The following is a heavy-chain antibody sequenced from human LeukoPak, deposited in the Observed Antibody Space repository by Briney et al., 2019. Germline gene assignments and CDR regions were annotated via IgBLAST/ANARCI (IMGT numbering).Heavy chain of an antibody. Sequence: SETLSLTCTVSGGSISSGSYYWGWIRQPPGKGLEWIGSIYYSGSTYYNPSLKSRVTISVDTSKNQFSLKLSSVTAADTAVYYCARGGYSYGSSWFDPWGQGTLVTVSS. CDR2: IYYSGST. D-gene: IGHD5-18*01. CDR3: ARGGYSYGSSWFDP. CDR1: GGSISSGSYY. J-gene: IGHJ5*02. V-gene: IGHV4-39*07.